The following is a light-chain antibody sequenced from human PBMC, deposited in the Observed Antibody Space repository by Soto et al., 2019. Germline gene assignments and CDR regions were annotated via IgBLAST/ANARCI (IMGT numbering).Light chain of an antibody. J-gene: IGLJ3*02. CDR2: EVS. V-gene: IGLV2-8*01. CDR1: SSDVGGHNY. Sequence: QLVLTQSPSASGSPGQSVTISCTGTSSDVGGHNYVSWYQHHPGKAPKLMIYEVSKRPSGVPDRFSGSKSGNTASLTVSGLQAEDEAVYYCSSTAGNNNLVFGGGTKLTVL. CDR3: SSTAGNNNLV.